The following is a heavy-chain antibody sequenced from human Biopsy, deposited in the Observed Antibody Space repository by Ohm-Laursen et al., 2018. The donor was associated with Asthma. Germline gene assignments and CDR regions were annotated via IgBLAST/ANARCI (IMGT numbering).Heavy chain of an antibody. CDR1: GFTFSNYG. CDR3: AKDVFPGWELRRGPDY. Sequence: SSLRLSCAASGFTFSNYGMHWVRQAPGKGLDWVAVISFDGSNKNYTDSVKGRFTISRDNSRNTLHLQMNSLRAEDTAVYHCAKDVFPGWELRRGPDYWGQGTLVTVSS. D-gene: IGHD1-26*01. J-gene: IGHJ4*02. V-gene: IGHV3-30*18. CDR2: ISFDGSNK.